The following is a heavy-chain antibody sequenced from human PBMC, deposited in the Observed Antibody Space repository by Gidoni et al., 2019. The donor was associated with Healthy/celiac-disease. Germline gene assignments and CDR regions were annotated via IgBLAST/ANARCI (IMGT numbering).Heavy chain of an antibody. J-gene: IGHJ6*02. Sequence: QVTLKESGPVLVKPTETLTLTCTVSGFSPSHARMVVSWIRQPPGKALEWLAHIFSNDEKSYSTSLKSSLTISKETSKSQVVLTMTNMDPVDTATYCCARIRKGSTKPYYYGMDVWGQGTTVTVSS. D-gene: IGHD2-2*01. CDR3: ARIRKGSTKPYYYGMDV. CDR2: IFSNDEK. V-gene: IGHV2-26*01. CDR1: GFSPSHARMV.